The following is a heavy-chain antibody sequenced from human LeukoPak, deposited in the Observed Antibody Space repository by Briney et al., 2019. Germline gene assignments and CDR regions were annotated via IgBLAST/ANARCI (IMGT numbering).Heavy chain of an antibody. CDR3: ARDLDDYYDSSGYLYAFDI. V-gene: IGHV4-4*07. Sequence: PSETLSLTCTVSGGSISSYYWSWIRQSAGKGLEWIGRIYTSGSTNYNPSLKSRVTMSVDTSKNQFSLKLSSVTAADTAVYYCARDLDDYYDSSGYLYAFDIWGQGTMVTVSS. D-gene: IGHD3-22*01. CDR1: GGSISSYY. J-gene: IGHJ3*02. CDR2: IYTSGST.